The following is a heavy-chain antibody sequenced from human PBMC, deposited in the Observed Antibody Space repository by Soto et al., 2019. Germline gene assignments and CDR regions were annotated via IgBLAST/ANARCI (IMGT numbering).Heavy chain of an antibody. V-gene: IGHV1-69*01. D-gene: IGHD1-20*01. CDR2: IIPIFGIA. CDR1: GGTFSSYA. CDR3: ARERYEDNTSGNWFDP. J-gene: IGHJ5*02. Sequence: QVQLVQSGAEVKKPGSSVKVSCKASGGTFSSYAISWVRQSPGQGLEWMGGIIPIFGIANYAQKFQGRVMITAEESTSTAYMELSSLGSEDTAVYYCARERYEDNTSGNWFDPWGQGTLVTVSS.